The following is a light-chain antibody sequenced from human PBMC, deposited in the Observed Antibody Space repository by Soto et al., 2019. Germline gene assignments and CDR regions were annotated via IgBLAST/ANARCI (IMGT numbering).Light chain of an antibody. Sequence: EIVLTQSPGTLSLSPGESTTLSCRASQSVGRNFLAWYQQKPGRAPRLLIHGASYRATGVPDRFSGSGSETDFTFTISRLEPEDFAVYYCHQYAASPLTFGGGTKVEIK. CDR2: GAS. J-gene: IGKJ4*01. CDR1: QSVGRNF. V-gene: IGKV3-20*01. CDR3: HQYAASPLT.